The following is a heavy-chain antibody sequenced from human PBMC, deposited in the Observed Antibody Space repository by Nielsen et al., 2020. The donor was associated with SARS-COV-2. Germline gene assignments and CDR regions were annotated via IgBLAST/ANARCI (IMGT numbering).Heavy chain of an antibody. CDR1: GFTFSSYA. J-gene: IGHJ5*02. CDR2: ISGSGGST. V-gene: IGHV3-23*01. CDR3: AKDPDYGDYSYNGS. D-gene: IGHD4-17*01. Sequence: GGSLRLSCAASGFTFSSYAMSWVRQAPGKGLEWVSAISGSGGSTYYADSVKGRFTISRDNSKNTLYLQMNSLRAEDTAVYYCAKDPDYGDYSYNGSWGQGTLVTVSS.